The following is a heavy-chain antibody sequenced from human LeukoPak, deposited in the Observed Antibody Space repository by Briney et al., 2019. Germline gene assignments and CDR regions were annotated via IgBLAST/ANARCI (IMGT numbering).Heavy chain of an antibody. CDR2: ISYDGRNK. V-gene: IGHV3-30*03. J-gene: IGHJ4*02. CDR3: ARARYSSSWACDY. D-gene: IGHD6-13*01. Sequence: GGSLRLSCAASGFTFNNYGMHWVRQAPGKGLEWVAVISYDGRNKHYPDSVKGRFTISRDNSKNTLYLQMNSLRAEDTAVYYCARARYSSSWACDYWGQGTLVTVSS. CDR1: GFTFNNYG.